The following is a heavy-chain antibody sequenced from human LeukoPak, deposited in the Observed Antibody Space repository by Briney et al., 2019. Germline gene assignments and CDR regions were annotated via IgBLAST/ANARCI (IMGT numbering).Heavy chain of an antibody. CDR3: AKEYSGSLHFDY. D-gene: IGHD1-26*01. CDR1: GFTFSSYG. CDR2: IRYDGSNK. V-gene: IGHV3-30*02. J-gene: IGHJ4*02. Sequence: GGSLRLSCAASGFTFSSYGMHWVRQAPGKGLEWEAFIRYDGSNKYYADSVKGRFTISRDNSKNPLYLQMNSLRAEDTAVYYCAKEYSGSLHFDYWGQGTLVTVSS.